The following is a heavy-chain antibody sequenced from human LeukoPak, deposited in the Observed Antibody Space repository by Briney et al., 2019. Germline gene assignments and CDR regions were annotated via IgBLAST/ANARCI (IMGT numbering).Heavy chain of an antibody. CDR1: GGTFSSYA. Sequence: ASVKVSCKASGGTFSSYAISWVRQAPGQGLEWMGRIIPILGIANYAQKFQGRVTITADKSTSTAYMELSSLRSEDTAVYYCARENTYQRHYEVVAATITADFQHWGQGTLVTVS. V-gene: IGHV1-69*04. CDR2: IIPILGIA. J-gene: IGHJ1*01. CDR3: ARENTYQRHYEVVAATITADFQH. D-gene: IGHD2-15*01.